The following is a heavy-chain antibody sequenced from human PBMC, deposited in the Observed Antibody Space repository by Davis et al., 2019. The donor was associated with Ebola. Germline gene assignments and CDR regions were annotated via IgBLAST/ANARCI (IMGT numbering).Heavy chain of an antibody. CDR1: GFTVSSNY. CDR3: GREVYYRFDS. Sequence: GESLKISCAASGFTVSSNYMSWVRQAPGKGLEWVSGITGNGARAYYADSVKGRFAISRDNSKNTLYLQIDSLRAEDTAIYYCGREVYYRFDSWGQGTLVTVSS. V-gene: IGHV3-23*01. D-gene: IGHD2-8*01. CDR2: ITGNGARA. J-gene: IGHJ4*02.